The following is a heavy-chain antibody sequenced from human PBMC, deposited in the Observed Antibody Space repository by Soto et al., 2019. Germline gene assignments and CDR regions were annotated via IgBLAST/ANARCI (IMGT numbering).Heavy chain of an antibody. CDR3: AGVVRGVIIMDAFDI. J-gene: IGHJ3*02. V-gene: IGHV3-30-3*01. Sequence: GGSLRLSCAASGFTFSSYAMHWVRQAPGKGLEWVAVISYDGSNKYYADSVKGRFTISRDNSKNTLYLQMNSLRAEDTAVYYCAGVVRGVIIMDAFDIWGQGTMVTVSS. CDR2: ISYDGSNK. CDR1: GFTFSSYA. D-gene: IGHD3-10*01.